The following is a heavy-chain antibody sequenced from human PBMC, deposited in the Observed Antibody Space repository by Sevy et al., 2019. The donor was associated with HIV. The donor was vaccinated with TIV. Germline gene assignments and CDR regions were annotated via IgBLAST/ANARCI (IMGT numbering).Heavy chain of an antibody. J-gene: IGHJ4*02. Sequence: GGSLRLSCGGSGFNISSASMNWVRQAPGKGLEWVGRIKGKTDGETTDYAAPVKGRFIISRDDSGKTVYVQLNSVKTEDTAMYFCTTRPYGSIIDYWDQGTLVTVSS. CDR2: IKGKTDGETT. CDR3: TTRPYGSIIDY. V-gene: IGHV3-15*07. CDR1: GFNISSAS. D-gene: IGHD3-10*01.